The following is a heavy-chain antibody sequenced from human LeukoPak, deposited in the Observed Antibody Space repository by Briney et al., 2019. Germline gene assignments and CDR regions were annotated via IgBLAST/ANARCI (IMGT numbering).Heavy chain of an antibody. CDR2: MHTSGSA. CDR1: GVSISSYS. CDR3: ATTLGYGWFDP. V-gene: IGHV4-4*07. J-gene: IGHJ5*02. Sequence: SETLSLTCTVSGVSISSYSWSWIRQPAGKGLEWIGHMHTSGSAHYNPSLKSRGTMSVDTSKNQLSLKLISVTAADTAVYYCATTLGYGWFDPWGQGTLVTVSS. D-gene: IGHD1-1*01.